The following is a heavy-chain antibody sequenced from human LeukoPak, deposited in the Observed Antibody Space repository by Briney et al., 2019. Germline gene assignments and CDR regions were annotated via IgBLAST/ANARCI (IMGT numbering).Heavy chain of an antibody. V-gene: IGHV1-18*01. CDR3: ARDLQRGHSSGRYSWGTGSSNDY. Sequence: ASVKLSCKPSGSTFTSDGISGVRQAPGQGLEWMGWITGYKGNTTYTQKFQGRVTMTTNTSKSTAYMERSILRPDDTAVYYCARDLQRGHSSGRYSWGTGSSNDYWGQGGMVAVSS. J-gene: IGHJ4*02. CDR1: GSTFTSDG. D-gene: IGHD6-19*01. CDR2: ITGYKGNT.